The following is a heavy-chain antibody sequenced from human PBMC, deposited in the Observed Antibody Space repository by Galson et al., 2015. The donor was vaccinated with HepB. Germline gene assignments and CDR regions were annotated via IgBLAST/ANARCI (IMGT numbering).Heavy chain of an antibody. Sequence: SLRLSCAASGFAFSKYAMHWVRQTPGKGLEWVAVIWYDGSNEYYADSVKGRFTISRDNSKNTLFLQMNSLRAEDTAIYYCARPSAYCSSSACSGARPLHLYYYYGLNVWGQGTTVTVSS. CDR2: IWYDGSNE. D-gene: IGHD2-2*01. V-gene: IGHV3-33*01. CDR3: ARPSAYCSSSACSGARPLHLYYYYGLNV. CDR1: GFAFSKYA. J-gene: IGHJ6*02.